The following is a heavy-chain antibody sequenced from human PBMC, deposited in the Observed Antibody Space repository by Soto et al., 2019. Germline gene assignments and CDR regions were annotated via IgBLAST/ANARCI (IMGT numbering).Heavy chain of an antibody. CDR1: GFTFSSYW. CDR2: IKQGGSEK. J-gene: IGHJ3*02. D-gene: IGHD3-3*01. CDR3: ARDVFNFWSGIGAFDI. Sequence: PGGSLRLSCAASGFTFSSYWMSWVRQAPGKGLEWVANIKQGGSEKYYVDSVKGRFTISRDNAKNSLYLQMNSLRAEDTAVYYCARDVFNFWSGIGAFDIWGQGTMVTVSS. V-gene: IGHV3-7*03.